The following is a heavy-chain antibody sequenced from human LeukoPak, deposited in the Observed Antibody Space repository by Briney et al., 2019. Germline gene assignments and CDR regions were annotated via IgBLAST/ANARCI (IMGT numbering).Heavy chain of an antibody. CDR1: GGSFSGYY. V-gene: IGHV4-34*01. D-gene: IGHD2-15*01. J-gene: IGHJ6*04. Sequence: SETLSLTCAVYGGSFSGYYWSWIRQPPGKGLEWIGEINHSGSTNYNPSLKSRVTISVDTSKNQFSLKLSSVTAADTAVYYCAREAFRSLDVWGKGTTVTISS. CDR3: AREAFRSLDV. CDR2: INHSGST.